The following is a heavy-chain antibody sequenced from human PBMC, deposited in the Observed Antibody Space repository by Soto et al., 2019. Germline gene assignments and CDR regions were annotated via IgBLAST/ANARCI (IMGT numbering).Heavy chain of an antibody. D-gene: IGHD1-26*01. V-gene: IGHV4-59*01. Sequence: PSENLFLTCTVSGCSTSCYYWSWILEPPGKGLEWIGYIYYSGSTNYNPSLKSRVTISVDTSKNQFSLKLSSVTAADSAVYYCARGTRELDYYYGMDVWGQGTTVTVSS. CDR2: IYYSGST. CDR1: GCSTSCYY. J-gene: IGHJ6*02. CDR3: ARGTRELDYYYGMDV.